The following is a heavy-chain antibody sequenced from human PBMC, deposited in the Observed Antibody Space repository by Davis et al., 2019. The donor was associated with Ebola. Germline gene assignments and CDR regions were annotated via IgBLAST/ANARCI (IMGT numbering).Heavy chain of an antibody. V-gene: IGHV3-30*02. CDR2: IRYDGSNK. J-gene: IGHJ6*03. Sequence: PGGSLRLSCAASGFTFSSYGMHWVRQAPGKGLEWVAFIRYDGSNKYYADSVKGRFTISRDNSKNTLYLQMNSLRAEDTAVYYCAKDPRIAAAVGYYYMDVWGKGTTVTVSS. CDR3: AKDPRIAAAVGYYYMDV. D-gene: IGHD6-13*01. CDR1: GFTFSSYG.